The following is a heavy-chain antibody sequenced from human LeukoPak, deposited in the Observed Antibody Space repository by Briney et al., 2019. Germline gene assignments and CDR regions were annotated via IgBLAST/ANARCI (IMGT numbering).Heavy chain of an antibody. CDR3: ARAAGGVCNSGDCYSRVFDY. CDR1: GFTFSDSA. D-gene: IGHD2-21*02. CDR2: ITDSGGDT. J-gene: IGHJ4*02. Sequence: PGGSLRVSCASPGFTFSDSAMNWVCQVPGKGLEWVSIITDSGGDTNYADSVKGRFTIARDNSKSTLYLQMNSLRAEDTATYYCARAAGGVCNSGDCYSRVFDYWGQGTLVTVSS. V-gene: IGHV3-23*01.